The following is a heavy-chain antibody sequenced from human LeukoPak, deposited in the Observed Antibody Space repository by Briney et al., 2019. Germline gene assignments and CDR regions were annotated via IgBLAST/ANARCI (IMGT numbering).Heavy chain of an antibody. Sequence: GGSLRLSCAASGFTFSSYWMSWVRQAPGKGLEWVANIKQDRSEKYYVDSVKGRFTISRDNAKNSLYLQMNSLRAEDTAVYYCAREGDYYDSSDAFDIWGQGTMVTVSS. D-gene: IGHD3-22*01. V-gene: IGHV3-7*01. J-gene: IGHJ3*02. CDR3: AREGDYYDSSDAFDI. CDR2: IKQDRSEK. CDR1: GFTFSSYW.